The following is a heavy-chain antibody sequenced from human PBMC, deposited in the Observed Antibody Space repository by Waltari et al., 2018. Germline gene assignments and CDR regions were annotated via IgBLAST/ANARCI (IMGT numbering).Heavy chain of an antibody. CDR1: GGTFGTYA. CDR2: IIPIYGTP. Sequence: QVHLVQSGAEVRKPGSSVKVSCEASGGTFGTYAISWVRQAPGQGLEWMGGIIPIYGTPNYAQKFQGRVNVAADELTTTADMELSSLRSDDTAVYYCAKRIVGGPFDVWGQGTMVTVSS. D-gene: IGHD1-26*01. CDR3: AKRIVGGPFDV. J-gene: IGHJ3*01. V-gene: IGHV1-69*12.